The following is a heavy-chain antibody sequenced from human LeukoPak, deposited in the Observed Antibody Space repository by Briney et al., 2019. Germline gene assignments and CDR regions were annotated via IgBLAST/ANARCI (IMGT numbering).Heavy chain of an antibody. CDR2: ISGSGGST. CDR3: ARLDRGYSYGYPSNHFDY. V-gene: IGHV3-23*01. CDR1: GFTFSSYA. D-gene: IGHD5-18*01. J-gene: IGHJ4*02. Sequence: PGGSLRLSCAASGFTFSSYAMSWVRQAPGKGLEWVSAISGSGGSTYYADSVKGRFTISRDNSKNTLYLQMNSLRAEDTAVYYCARLDRGYSYGYPSNHFDYWGQGTLVTVSS.